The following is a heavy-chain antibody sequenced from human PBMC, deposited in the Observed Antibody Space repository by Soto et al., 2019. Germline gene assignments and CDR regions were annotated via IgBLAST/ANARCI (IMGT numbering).Heavy chain of an antibody. CDR3: ARQNCPNAVGLAAAASGGGPLET. V-gene: IGHV3-74*01. CDR2: ISSDGTTT. J-gene: IGHJ1*01. Sequence: EVQLVESGGGLVQPGEALRLSCAASGFTFTKYWMHWVRLAPGKGPVWVSYISSDGTTTDYADSVKGRFTISRDNANNVLYMKMNSLGVRAAVFFYCARQNCPNAVGLAAAASGGGPLETGAQGPQVT. CDR1: GFTFTKYW. D-gene: IGHD2-8*01.